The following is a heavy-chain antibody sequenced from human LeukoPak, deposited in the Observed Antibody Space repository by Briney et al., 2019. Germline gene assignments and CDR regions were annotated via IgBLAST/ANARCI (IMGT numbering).Heavy chain of an antibody. J-gene: IGHJ4*02. CDR3: ATGQYCSGGSCYSADYYFDY. D-gene: IGHD2-15*01. CDR1: GYTLTELS. V-gene: IGHV1-24*01. Sequence: ASVKVSCKVSGYTLTELSMHWVRQAPGKGLEWMGGFDPEDGETIYAQKFQGRVTMTEDTSTDTAYMELSSLRSEDTAVYYCATGQYCSGGSCYSADYYFDYWGQGTLVTVSS. CDR2: FDPEDGET.